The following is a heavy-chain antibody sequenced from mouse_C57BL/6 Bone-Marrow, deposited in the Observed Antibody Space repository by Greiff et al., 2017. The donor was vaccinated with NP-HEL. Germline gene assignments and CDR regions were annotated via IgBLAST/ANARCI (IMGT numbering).Heavy chain of an antibody. CDR2: IWSDGST. Sequence: VKLMESGPGLVAPSQSLSITCTVSGFSLTSYGVHWVRQPPGKGLEWLVVIWSDGSTTYNSAPKSRLSISKDNSKNQVILKMNSRQTDDTAMDYCARGTGRGYFDFWGQGTTLTVSS. CDR1: GFSLTSYG. CDR3: ARGTGRGYFDF. V-gene: IGHV2-6*03. D-gene: IGHD4-1*01. J-gene: IGHJ2*01.